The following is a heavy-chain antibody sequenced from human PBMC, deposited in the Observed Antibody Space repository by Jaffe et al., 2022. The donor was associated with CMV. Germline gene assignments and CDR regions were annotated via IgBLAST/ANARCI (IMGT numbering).Heavy chain of an antibody. CDR2: IYTSGST. D-gene: IGHD4-17*01. Sequence: QVQLQESGPGLVKPSETLSLTCTVSGGSISSYYWSWIRQPAGKGLEWIGRIYTSGSTNYNPSLKSRVTMSVDTSKNQFSLKLSSVTAADTAVYYCARDRNDYGDYGFYYYGMDVWGQGTTVTVSS. CDR3: ARDRNDYGDYGFYYYGMDV. J-gene: IGHJ6*02. CDR1: GGSISSYY. V-gene: IGHV4-4*07.